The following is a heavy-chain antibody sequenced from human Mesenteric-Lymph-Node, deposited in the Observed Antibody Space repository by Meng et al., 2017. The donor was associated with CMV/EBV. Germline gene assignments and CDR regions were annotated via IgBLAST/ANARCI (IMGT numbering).Heavy chain of an antibody. CDR2: IRYDGSNR. CDR1: GFIFSKYG. CDR3: AKVTSSTTISPETRSGQYYAMDV. J-gene: IGHJ6*02. D-gene: IGHD6-19*01. V-gene: IGHV3-30*02. Sequence: GGSLRLSCAASGFIFSKYGMHWVRQAPGKGLEWVAIIRYDGSNRYYSQSVRGRFTITRDDSRNTLYLQMNSLRADDTATYYCAKVTSSTTISPETRSGQYYAMDVWGQGTTVTVSS.